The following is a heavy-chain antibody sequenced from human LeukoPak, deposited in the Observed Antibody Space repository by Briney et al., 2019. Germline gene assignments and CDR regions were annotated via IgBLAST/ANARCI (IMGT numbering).Heavy chain of an antibody. CDR2: IYYSGST. Sequence: SETLSLTCTVSGGSISSYYWSWIRQPPGKGLEWIGYIYYSGSTNYNPSLKSRVTISVDTSKNQFSLKLSSVTAADTAVYYCARVRDIVAHPWAFDIWGQGTMVTVSS. V-gene: IGHV4-59*01. D-gene: IGHD5-12*01. CDR3: ARVRDIVAHPWAFDI. J-gene: IGHJ3*02. CDR1: GGSISSYY.